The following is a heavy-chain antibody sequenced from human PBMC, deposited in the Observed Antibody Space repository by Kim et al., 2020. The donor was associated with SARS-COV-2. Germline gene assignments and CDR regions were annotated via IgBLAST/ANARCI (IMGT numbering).Heavy chain of an antibody. CDR1: GFTVSSNY. Sequence: GGSLRLSCAASGFTVSSNYMSWVRQAPGKGLEWVSVIYSGGSTYYADSVKGRFTISRDNSKNTLYLQMNSLRAEDTAVYYCARGSSSSWYGGYYYYYGMDVWGQGTTVTVSS. V-gene: IGHV3-53*01. D-gene: IGHD6-13*01. J-gene: IGHJ6*02. CDR3: ARGSSSSWYGGYYYYYGMDV. CDR2: IYSGGST.